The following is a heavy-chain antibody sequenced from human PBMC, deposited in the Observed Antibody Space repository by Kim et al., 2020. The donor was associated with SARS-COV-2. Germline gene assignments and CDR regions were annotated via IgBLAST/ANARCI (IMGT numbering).Heavy chain of an antibody. CDR2: INHSGST. V-gene: IGHV4-34*01. D-gene: IGHD3-10*01. CDR3: ARGGRWGLLWFGELEAHNWFDP. J-gene: IGHJ5*02. CDR1: GGSFSGYY. Sequence: SETLSLTCAVYGGSFSGYYWSWIRQPPGKGLEWIGEINHSGSTNYNPSLKSRVTISVDTSKNQFSLKLSSVTAADTAVYYCARGGRWGLLWFGELEAHNWFDPWGQGTLVTVSS.